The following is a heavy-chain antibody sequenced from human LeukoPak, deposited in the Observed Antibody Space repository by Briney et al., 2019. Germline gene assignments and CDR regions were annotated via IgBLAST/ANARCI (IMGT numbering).Heavy chain of an antibody. D-gene: IGHD3-10*01. V-gene: IGHV4-34*01. CDR3: ARASRTPRYMVRGVISAWFDP. J-gene: IGHJ5*02. CDR1: GGSFSGYY. CDR2: INHSGST. Sequence: PSETLSLTCAVYGGSFSGYYWSWIRQPPGKGLEWIGEINHSGSTNYNPSLKSRVTISVDTSKNQFSLKLSSVTAADTAVYYCARASRTPRYMVRGVISAWFDPWGQGTLVTVPS.